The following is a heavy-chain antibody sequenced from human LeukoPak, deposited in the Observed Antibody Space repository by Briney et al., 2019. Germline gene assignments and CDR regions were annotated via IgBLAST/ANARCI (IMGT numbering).Heavy chain of an antibody. J-gene: IGHJ2*01. V-gene: IGHV4-59*02. CDR3: ARDPTYYYDSSGYFIGWYFDL. D-gene: IGHD3-22*01. CDR1: GDSVNDYY. Sequence: SETLSLTCTVSGDSVNDYYWNWIRQPPGKGLEWIGYIYYSGSTDYNPSLKSRVAMSVDTSKNQFSLKLNSVTAADTAVYYCARDPTYYYDSSGYFIGWYFDLWGRGTLVTVSS. CDR2: IYYSGST.